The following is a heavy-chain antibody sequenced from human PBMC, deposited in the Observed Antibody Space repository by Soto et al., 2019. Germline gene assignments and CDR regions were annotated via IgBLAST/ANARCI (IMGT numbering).Heavy chain of an antibody. CDR2: ISYDGNNK. D-gene: IGHD3-22*01. CDR3: GKDYYDSSALVAY. CDR1: GFSFSSNA. Sequence: QVQLVDSGGGVVQPGRSLRLSCAASGFSFSSNAMRWVRQAPGKALEWVAIISYDGNNKYYADSVKGRFTISRDNSKNTLYLQMNSLRAEDTAVYYCGKDYYDSSALVAYWGQGTLVTVSS. V-gene: IGHV3-30-3*01. J-gene: IGHJ4*02.